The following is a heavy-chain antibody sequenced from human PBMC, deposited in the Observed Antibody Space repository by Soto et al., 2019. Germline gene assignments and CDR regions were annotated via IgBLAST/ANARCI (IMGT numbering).Heavy chain of an antibody. Sequence: PGESLKISCKSSGYNFSTFWIAWVGQMPGKGLECMGIIYPDDSDTRYSPSFQGQVTISADKSVGTAYLQWSSLTASDTAMYYCARRGGGTYLIDSWGQGTLVTVSS. CDR2: IYPDDSDT. CDR3: ARRGGGTYLIDS. J-gene: IGHJ4*02. V-gene: IGHV5-51*01. D-gene: IGHD1-26*01. CDR1: GYNFSTFW.